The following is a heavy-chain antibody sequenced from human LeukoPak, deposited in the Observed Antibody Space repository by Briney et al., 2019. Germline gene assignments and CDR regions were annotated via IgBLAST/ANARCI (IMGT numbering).Heavy chain of an antibody. J-gene: IGHJ6*03. V-gene: IGHV5-51*01. CDR3: ARQQQFYYYYYMDV. Sequence: GASLEISCEGSGSIFTSYWIGGVRQLPGKGLGWRGIIYPGDPDTRYSPSFQGEVTISADKSISTSYLQWSSLKASDTAMYYCARQQQFYYYYYMDVWGKGTTVTVSS. D-gene: IGHD6-13*01. CDR2: IYPGDPDT. CDR1: GSIFTSYW.